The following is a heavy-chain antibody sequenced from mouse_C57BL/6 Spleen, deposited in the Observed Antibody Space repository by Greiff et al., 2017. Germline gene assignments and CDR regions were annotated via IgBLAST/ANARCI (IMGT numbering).Heavy chain of an antibody. CDR1: GFTFSDYG. Sequence: DVQLQESGGGLVKPGGSLKLSCAASGFTFSDYGMHWVRQAPEKGLEWVAYISSGSSTIYYADTVKGRFTISRDNAKNTLFLQMTSLRSEDTAMYYCARPFYYGSSYWFAYWGQGTLVTVSA. J-gene: IGHJ3*01. CDR2: ISSGSSTI. D-gene: IGHD1-1*01. CDR3: ARPFYYGSSYWFAY. V-gene: IGHV5-17*01.